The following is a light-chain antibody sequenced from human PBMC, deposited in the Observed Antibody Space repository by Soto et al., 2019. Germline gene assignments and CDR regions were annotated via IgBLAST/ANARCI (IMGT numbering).Light chain of an antibody. CDR3: QQYYITPRT. Sequence: DIVMTQSPDSLAVSLGERATINCKSSQSVLYRSNNKNYLAWYQHKPGQAPKLIISWASTRESGVPERFSGSGSGTDFSLTISSLQAEDVEVYYCQQYYITPRTFGQGTKVEI. J-gene: IGKJ1*01. CDR1: QSVLYRSNNKNY. CDR2: WAS. V-gene: IGKV4-1*01.